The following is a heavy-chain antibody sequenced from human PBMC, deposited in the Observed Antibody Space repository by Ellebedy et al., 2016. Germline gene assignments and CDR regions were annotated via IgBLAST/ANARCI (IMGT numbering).Heavy chain of an antibody. D-gene: IGHD3-10*01. CDR1: GFTFSNAW. Sequence: GESLKISXAASGFTFSNAWMNWVRQSPGKGLEWVGRIKIKTDGETTDYAAPVKGRFTVSRDDSKTTLYLQMNSLKIEDTAVYYCSTLIYGSGDWGQGTLVTVSS. CDR3: STLIYGSGD. J-gene: IGHJ4*02. V-gene: IGHV3-15*01. CDR2: IKIKTDGETT.